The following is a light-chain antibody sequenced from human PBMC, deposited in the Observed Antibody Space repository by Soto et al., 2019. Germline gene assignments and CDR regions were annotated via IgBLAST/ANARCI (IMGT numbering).Light chain of an antibody. CDR2: DAS. J-gene: IGKJ4*01. Sequence: EIVLTQSPATLASSPGERATLSCRARQSISNYLGWYQQKPGQAPRLLIYDASNRATGIPARFSGSGSGTDFTLTISSLEPEDFAVYYCQQRNSWPLTFGGGTKVEIQ. CDR3: QQRNSWPLT. V-gene: IGKV3-11*01. CDR1: QSISNY.